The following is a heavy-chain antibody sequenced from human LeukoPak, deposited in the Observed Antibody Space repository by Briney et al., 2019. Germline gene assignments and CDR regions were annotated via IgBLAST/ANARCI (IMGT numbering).Heavy chain of an antibody. CDR1: GFTFSSYE. CDR2: ISSSGSTI. V-gene: IGHV3-48*03. J-gene: IGHJ3*02. Sequence: GGSLRLSCAASGFTFSSYEMNWVRQAPGKGLEWGSYISSSGSTIYYADSVKGRFTISRDNAKNSLYLQMNSLRAEDTAVYYCAREVGELASHDAFDIWGQGTMVTVSS. CDR3: AREVGELASHDAFDI. D-gene: IGHD3-16*01.